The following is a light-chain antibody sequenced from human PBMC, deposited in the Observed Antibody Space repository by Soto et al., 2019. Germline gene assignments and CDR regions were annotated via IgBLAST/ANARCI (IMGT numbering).Light chain of an antibody. Sequence: QPVLTQPPSVSGAPGQRVTISCTGSNSNIGAGYDVHWYQQLPGIAPKLLLYANNNRPSGVPDRFSGSKSGTSASLAITGLQAEDEGDYYCQSYDSSLSGFVVFGGGTKLTVL. J-gene: IGLJ2*01. CDR1: NSNIGAGYD. V-gene: IGLV1-40*01. CDR2: ANN. CDR3: QSYDSSLSGFVV.